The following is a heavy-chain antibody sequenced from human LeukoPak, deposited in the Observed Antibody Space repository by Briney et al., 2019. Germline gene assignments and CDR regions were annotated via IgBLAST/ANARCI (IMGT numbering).Heavy chain of an antibody. CDR3: ARRLDYYDSSGYWTANYYYYYMDV. V-gene: IGHV4-39*07. CDR1: GGSISSSSYY. D-gene: IGHD3-22*01. CDR2: IYYSGST. J-gene: IGHJ6*03. Sequence: SETLSLTCTVSGGSISSSSYYWGWIRQPPGKGLEWIGSIYYSGSTYYNPSLKSRVTISVDKTKNQFSLKLSSVTAADTAVYYCARRLDYYDSSGYWTANYYYYYMDVWGKGTTVTISS.